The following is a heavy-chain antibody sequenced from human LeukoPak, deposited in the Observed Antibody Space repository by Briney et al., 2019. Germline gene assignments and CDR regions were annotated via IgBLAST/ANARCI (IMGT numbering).Heavy chain of an antibody. V-gene: IGHV4-38-2*01. CDR1: GYSINSNYY. Sequence: SETLSLTCAVSGYSINSNYYWNWIRQSPGKGLEWIASIHHSGGTYYNPSLKSRVSISLDTSKNQFSLSLTSVTAADTAVYYCATCPPYVAGGFDYWARNPWSPSPQ. CDR3: ATCPPYVAGGFDY. D-gene: IGHD3-16*01. CDR2: IHHSGGT. J-gene: IGHJ4*02.